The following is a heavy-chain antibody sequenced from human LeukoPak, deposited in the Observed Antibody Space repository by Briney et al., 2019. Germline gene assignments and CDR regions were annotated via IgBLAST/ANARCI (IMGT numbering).Heavy chain of an antibody. CDR1: GYTFTSYG. V-gene: IGHV1-18*01. Sequence: ASVKVSCKASGYTFTSYGYSWVRQAPGQGLEWMGWISAYNGNTNYAQKLQGRVTMTTATSTSTVYMELRSLTSDDTAVYYCARAKTLEPTPSNAFDIWGQGTMVTVSS. J-gene: IGHJ3*02. D-gene: IGHD1-1*01. CDR2: ISAYNGNT. CDR3: ARAKTLEPTPSNAFDI.